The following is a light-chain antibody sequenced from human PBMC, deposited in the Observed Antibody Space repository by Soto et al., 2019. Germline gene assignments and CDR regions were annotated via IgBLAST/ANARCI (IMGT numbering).Light chain of an antibody. J-gene: IGKJ2*03. Sequence: DNQVTQSAAAQAAAVGDRVTSTCRARQSIRTSLNWYQQRPGQPPKVLIHTASTLQSGDPSRFSGSGSGTDFTLTISSLQPEDFATYYCQQTYSTLNSFGQGTKLEIK. V-gene: IGKV1-39*01. CDR1: QSIRTS. CDR3: QQTYSTLNS. CDR2: TAS.